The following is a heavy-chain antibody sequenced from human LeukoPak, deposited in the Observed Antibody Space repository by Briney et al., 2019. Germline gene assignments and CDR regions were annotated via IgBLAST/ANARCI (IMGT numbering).Heavy chain of an antibody. D-gene: IGHD3-10*01. CDR1: GFTFAGYA. CDR3: ARASGPFDY. V-gene: IGHV3-23*01. J-gene: IGHJ4*02. Sequence: GGSLRLSCAASGFTFAGYAMTWVRQAPGKGLEWVSAISGSGGSTYYADSVKGRFTISRDNSKNTLYLQMNSLRAEDTAVYSCARASGPFDYWGQGTLVTASS. CDR2: ISGSGGST.